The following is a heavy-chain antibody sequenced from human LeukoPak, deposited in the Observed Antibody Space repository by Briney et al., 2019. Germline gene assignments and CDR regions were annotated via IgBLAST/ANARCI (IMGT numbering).Heavy chain of an antibody. J-gene: IGHJ4*02. V-gene: IGHV3-48*04. Sequence: GGSLRLSCAASGFTFSSYSMNWVRQAPGKGLEWVSYISSSSSTIYYADSVKGRFTISRDNAKNSLYLQMNSLRAEDTAVYYCARARCGGDCYDYFDYWGQGTLVTVSS. D-gene: IGHD2-21*01. CDR2: ISSSSSTI. CDR1: GFTFSSYS. CDR3: ARARCGGDCYDYFDY.